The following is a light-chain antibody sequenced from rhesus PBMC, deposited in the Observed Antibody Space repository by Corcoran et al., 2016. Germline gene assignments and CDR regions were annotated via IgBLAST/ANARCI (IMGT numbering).Light chain of an antibody. J-gene: IGKJ2*01. CDR1: QGISRW. V-gene: IGKV1-18*01. Sequence: DIQMTQSPSSLSASVGDKVTITCRASQGISRWLAWYQQKPGTAPDLLIYDASSLQSGVPSRFSGSGSGTDYTLTISRLQPEDFATYYCQPGYSPPYSFGQGTKVQIK. CDR2: DAS. CDR3: QPGYSPPYS.